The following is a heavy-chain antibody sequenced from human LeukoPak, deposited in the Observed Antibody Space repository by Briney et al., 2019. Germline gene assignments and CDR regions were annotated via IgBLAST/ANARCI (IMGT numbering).Heavy chain of an antibody. Sequence: PSETLSLTCAVYGGSFSGYYWSWIRQPPGKGLEWIGEINHSGSTNYNPSLKSRVTISVDTSKNQFSLKLSSVTAADTAVYYCARDLYSGSYLGWFDPWRQGTLVTVSS. J-gene: IGHJ5*02. V-gene: IGHV4-34*01. CDR2: INHSGST. CDR1: GGSFSGYY. CDR3: ARDLYSGSYLGWFDP. D-gene: IGHD1-26*01.